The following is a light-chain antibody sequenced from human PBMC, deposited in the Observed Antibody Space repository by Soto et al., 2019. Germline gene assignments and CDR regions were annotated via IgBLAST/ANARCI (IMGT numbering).Light chain of an antibody. CDR1: TGTLTSGHF. J-gene: IGLJ2*01. CDR2: DTS. V-gene: IGLV7-46*01. Sequence: QAAVTQEPSLTVSPGGTVTLTCGSSTGTLTSGHFPYWFQQKPGQAPRALIFDTSNRHSWTPARFSGSLLGGKAALTLSGAQPEDEADYYCLLYYSGARVFGGGTKLTVL. CDR3: LLYYSGARV.